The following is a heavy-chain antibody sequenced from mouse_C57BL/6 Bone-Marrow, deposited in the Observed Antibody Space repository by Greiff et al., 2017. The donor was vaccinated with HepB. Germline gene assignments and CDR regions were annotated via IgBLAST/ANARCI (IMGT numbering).Heavy chain of an antibody. D-gene: IGHD1-1*01. CDR1: GFSLSTFGMG. V-gene: IGHV8-8*01. CDR3: ARIDNAPTVVATDY. CDR2: IWWDDDK. Sequence: QVTLKVSGPGILQPSQTLSLTCSFSGFSLSTFGMGVGWIRQPTGKGLEWLAHIWWDDDKYYHPALKSRLTIAKDTSKNHIFLKIANVDTADTATYYCARIDNAPTVVATDYWGQGTTLTVSS. J-gene: IGHJ2*01.